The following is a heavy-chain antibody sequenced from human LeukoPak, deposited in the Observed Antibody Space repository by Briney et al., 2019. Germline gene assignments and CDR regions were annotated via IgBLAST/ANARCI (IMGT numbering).Heavy chain of an antibody. V-gene: IGHV3-30*18. J-gene: IGHJ4*02. D-gene: IGHD2-21*02. CDR2: ISYDGSNK. CDR3: ANTPYCGGDCYSGGFDY. CDR1: GFTFSSYG. Sequence: GGSLRLSCAASGFTFSSYGMHWVRQAPGKGLEWVAVISYDGSNKYYADSVKGRFTISRDNSKNTLYLQMNSLRAEDTAVYYRANTPYCGGDCYSGGFDYWGQGTLVTVSS.